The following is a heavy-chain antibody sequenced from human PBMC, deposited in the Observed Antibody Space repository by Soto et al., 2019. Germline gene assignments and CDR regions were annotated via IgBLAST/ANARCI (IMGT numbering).Heavy chain of an antibody. D-gene: IGHD1-26*01. CDR1: GGPFTSFD. CDR2: IIPIFGTT. Sequence: VELVQSGSEVKKPGSSVKVSCKTSGGPFTSFDVNWVRQAPGQGLEWMGGIIPIFGTTNYAQKFQGRVTITADMPTTTAYMELGSLRSDDTSVYFCAVGLSGSYDHNGMDVWGLGTTVIVS. J-gene: IGHJ6*02. V-gene: IGHV1-69*06. CDR3: AVGLSGSYDHNGMDV.